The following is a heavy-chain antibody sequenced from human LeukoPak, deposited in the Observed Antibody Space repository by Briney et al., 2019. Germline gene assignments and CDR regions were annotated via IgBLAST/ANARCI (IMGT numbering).Heavy chain of an antibody. CDR3: ARHHRGIAAAGNVVGWFDP. CDR1: GGSISSSSYY. D-gene: IGHD6-13*01. J-gene: IGHJ5*02. V-gene: IGHV4-39*01. Sequence: PSETLSLTCTVSGGSISSSSYYWGWIRQPPGKGLEWIGSIYYSGSTYYNPSLKSRVTISVDTSKNQFSLKLSSVTAADTAVYYCARHHRGIAAAGNVVGWFDPWGQGTLVTVSS. CDR2: IYYSGST.